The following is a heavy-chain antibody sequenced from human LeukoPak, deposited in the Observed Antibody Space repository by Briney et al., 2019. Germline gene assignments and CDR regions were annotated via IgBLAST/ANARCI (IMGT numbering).Heavy chain of an antibody. V-gene: IGHV4-4*02. J-gene: IGHJ4*02. CDR2: VNLQGST. CDR1: GGSISNTNW. Sequence: SSETLSLTCGVSGGSISNTNWWTLVRQPPGKGLEWIGEVNLQGSTNYNPALKSRVAISVDKSENHISLKLTSVTAADTAVYYCAREGGPYRPLDYSGQGTLVTVAS. CDR3: AREGGPYRPLDY.